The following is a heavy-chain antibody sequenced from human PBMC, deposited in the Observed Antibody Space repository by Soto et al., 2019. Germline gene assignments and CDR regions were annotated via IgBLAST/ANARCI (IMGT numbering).Heavy chain of an antibody. V-gene: IGHV4-4*02. CDR3: ASVRDYGIDY. J-gene: IGHJ4*02. CDR2: IYHSGNT. CDR1: GGSISSSSW. Sequence: SETLSLTCAVFGGSISSSSWWSWVRQPPGKGLEWIGEIYHSGNTNYNPSLKSRVTISVDTSKNQFSLKLSSVTAADTAVYYCASVRDYGIDYWGQGTLVTVSS. D-gene: IGHD4-17*01.